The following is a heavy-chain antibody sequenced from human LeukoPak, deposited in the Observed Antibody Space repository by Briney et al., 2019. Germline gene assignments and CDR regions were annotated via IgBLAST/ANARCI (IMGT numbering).Heavy chain of an antibody. CDR2: IIPVLNIT. CDR3: ARDQGLTAPPPYGLDV. Sequence: SVKVSCKTSGGTFSSSAITWVRQAPGQGLEWMGRIIPVLNITRYTQKFQGRVTITADTSTSTVYMELSSLRSEETAVYYCARDQGLTAPPPYGLDVWGQGATVIVSS. V-gene: IGHV1-69*04. J-gene: IGHJ6*02. D-gene: IGHD5-18*01. CDR1: GGTFSSSA.